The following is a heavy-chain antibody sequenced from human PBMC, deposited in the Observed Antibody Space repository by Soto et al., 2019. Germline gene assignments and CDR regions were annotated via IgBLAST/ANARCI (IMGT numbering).Heavy chain of an antibody. CDR2: ISAYNGNT. CDR1: GYTFTSYG. Sequence: GASVKVSCKASGYTFTSYGISWVRQAPGQGLEWMGWISAYNGNTNYAQKLQGRVTMTTDTSTSTAYMELRSLRSDDTAVYYCARTTSADIVVVPAVDYWGQGTLVTVSS. V-gene: IGHV1-18*01. J-gene: IGHJ4*02. D-gene: IGHD2-2*01. CDR3: ARTTSADIVVVPAVDY.